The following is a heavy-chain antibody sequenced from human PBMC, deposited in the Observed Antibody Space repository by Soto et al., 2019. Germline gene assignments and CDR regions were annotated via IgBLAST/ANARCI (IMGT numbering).Heavy chain of an antibody. Sequence: EVQLMESGGGLVQPGGSLRLSCATSGFTFSSYEMNWVRQAPGKGLEWVSYISSSGSTIYYADSVKGRFTISRDNAKNSLYLQMDSLRAEDTAVYYCARDQEAGSFFPYYYGMDVWGQGTTVTVSS. CDR2: ISSSGSTI. J-gene: IGHJ6*02. CDR3: ARDQEAGSFFPYYYGMDV. V-gene: IGHV3-48*03. D-gene: IGHD6-13*01. CDR1: GFTFSSYE.